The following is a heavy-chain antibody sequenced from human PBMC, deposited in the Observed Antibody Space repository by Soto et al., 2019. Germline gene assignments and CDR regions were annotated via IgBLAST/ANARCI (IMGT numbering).Heavy chain of an antibody. D-gene: IGHD1-26*01. CDR2: ISSSSSTI. CDR3: ARERRPIVGATIDAFDI. Sequence: GGSLRLSCAASGFTFSSYSMNWVRQAPGKGLEWVSYISSSSSTIYYADSVKGRFTISRDNAKNSLYLQMNSLRDEDTAVYYCARERRPIVGATIDAFDIWGQGTMVTVSS. CDR1: GFTFSSYS. V-gene: IGHV3-48*02. J-gene: IGHJ3*02.